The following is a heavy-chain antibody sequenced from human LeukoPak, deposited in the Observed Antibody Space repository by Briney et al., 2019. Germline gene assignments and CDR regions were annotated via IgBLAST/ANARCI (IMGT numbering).Heavy chain of an antibody. J-gene: IGHJ4*02. CDR2: ISGSGGST. Sequence: AGGSLRLSCAASGFTFSSYAMSWVRQAPGKGLEWVSAISGSGGSTYYADSVKGRFTISRHNSKNTLYLQMNSLRAEDTAVYYCARAIWTGGYFDYWGQGTLVTVSS. D-gene: IGHD1-1*01. CDR1: GFTFSSYA. CDR3: ARAIWTGGYFDY. V-gene: IGHV3-23*01.